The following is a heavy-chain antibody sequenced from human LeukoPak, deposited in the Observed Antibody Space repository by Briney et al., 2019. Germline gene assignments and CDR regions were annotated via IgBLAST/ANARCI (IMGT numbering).Heavy chain of an antibody. CDR1: GFTFSSYS. J-gene: IGHJ4*02. D-gene: IGHD2-2*03. Sequence: PGGSLRLSCAASGFTFSSYSMNWVRQAPGKGLEWVSYISSSSSTIYYADSVKGRFTISRDNAKNSLYLQMNSLRAEDTAVYYCARDLGILVVPAAMGYWGEGTLVGVPS. CDR2: ISSSSSTI. V-gene: IGHV3-48*01. CDR3: ARDLGILVVPAAMGY.